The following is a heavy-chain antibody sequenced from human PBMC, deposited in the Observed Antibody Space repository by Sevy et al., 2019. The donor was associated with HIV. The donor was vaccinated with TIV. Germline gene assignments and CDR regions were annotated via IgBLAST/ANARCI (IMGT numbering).Heavy chain of an antibody. Sequence: SETLSLTCTVSGGSISSSSYYWGWIRQSPGKGMEWIGSMYYSGRTYYNPSLKIGVTISVDTSKNHFSLKLSSVTAADTAVYYCARQTILHYFDYWGQGTLVTVSS. CDR3: ARQTILHYFDY. D-gene: IGHD3-3*01. CDR1: GGSISSSSYY. V-gene: IGHV4-39*01. J-gene: IGHJ4*02. CDR2: MYYSGRT.